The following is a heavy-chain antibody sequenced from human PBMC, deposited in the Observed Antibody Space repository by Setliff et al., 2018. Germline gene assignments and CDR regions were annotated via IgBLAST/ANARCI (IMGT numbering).Heavy chain of an antibody. CDR1: GYRFTSYW. Sequence: PGESLKISCKGSGYRFTSYWIGWVRQMPGKGLEWMGLIYPGDSDTRYSPSFQGQVTISADKSISTAYLQWSSLKASDTAIYYCARIGIKSGYYFDYWGQGTLVTVSS. V-gene: IGHV5-51*01. CDR3: ARIGIKSGYYFDY. J-gene: IGHJ4*02. CDR2: IYPGDSDT. D-gene: IGHD3-22*01.